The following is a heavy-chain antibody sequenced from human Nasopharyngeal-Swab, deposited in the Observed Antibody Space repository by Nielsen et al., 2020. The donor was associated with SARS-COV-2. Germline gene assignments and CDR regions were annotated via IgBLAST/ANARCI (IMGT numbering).Heavy chain of an antibody. J-gene: IGHJ4*02. V-gene: IGHV3-74*01. CDR3: ARDTQWELRFDY. D-gene: IGHD1-26*01. CDR1: GFTFSSYW. Sequence: GGSLRLSYAASGFTFSSYWMHWVRQAPGKGLVWVSRINSDGSSTSYADSVKGRFTISRDNAKNTLYLQMNSLRAEDTAVYYCARDTQWELRFDYWGQGTLVTVSS. CDR2: INSDGSST.